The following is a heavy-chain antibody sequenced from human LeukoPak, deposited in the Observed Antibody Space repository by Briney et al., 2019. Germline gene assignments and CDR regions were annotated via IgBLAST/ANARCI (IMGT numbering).Heavy chain of an antibody. Sequence: PSETLSLTCTVSGGSISSGSYYWSWIRQPAGKGLEWIGRIYTSGSTNYNPSLRSRVTISVDTSKNQFSLKLSSVTAADTAVYYCARLPSNYYDSSGYYFDYWGQGTLVTVSS. CDR1: GGSISSGSYY. V-gene: IGHV4-61*02. CDR2: IYTSGST. CDR3: ARLPSNYYDSSGYYFDY. J-gene: IGHJ4*02. D-gene: IGHD3-22*01.